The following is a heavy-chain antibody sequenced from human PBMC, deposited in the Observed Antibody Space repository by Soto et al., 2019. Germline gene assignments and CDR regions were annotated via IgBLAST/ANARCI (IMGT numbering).Heavy chain of an antibody. Sequence: QVQLVQSGAEVKKPGSSVKVSCKASGGTFSSYTISWVRKAPGQGLEWMGRISPILGIANYAQKFQGRVTITADKSTSTAYMELSSLRSEDTAVYYCAREGYSGYDWAFDYWGQGTLVTVSS. CDR3: AREGYSGYDWAFDY. J-gene: IGHJ4*02. CDR1: GGTFSSYT. D-gene: IGHD5-12*01. CDR2: ISPILGIA. V-gene: IGHV1-69*08.